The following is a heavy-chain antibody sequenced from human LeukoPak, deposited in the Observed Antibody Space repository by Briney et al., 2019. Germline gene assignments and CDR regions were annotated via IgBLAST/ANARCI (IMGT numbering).Heavy chain of an antibody. Sequence: GGSLRLSCAASGFTFSSYAMSWVRQAPGKGLESVSAISGSGGSTYYADSVKGRFTISRDNSKNTLYLQMNSLRAEDTAVYYCAKDRLYGSGRPEHFDYWGQGTLVTVSS. V-gene: IGHV3-23*01. CDR2: ISGSGGST. CDR3: AKDRLYGSGRPEHFDY. CDR1: GFTFSSYA. D-gene: IGHD3-10*01. J-gene: IGHJ4*02.